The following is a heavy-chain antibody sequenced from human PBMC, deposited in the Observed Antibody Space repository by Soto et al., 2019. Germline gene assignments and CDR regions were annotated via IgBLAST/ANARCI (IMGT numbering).Heavy chain of an antibody. V-gene: IGHV3-23*01. D-gene: IGHD6-19*01. CDR1: GFTFSSFA. J-gene: IGHJ4*02. Sequence: EVHLLESGGGLVQTGGSLRLSCAASGFTFSSFAMSWVRQAPGKGLEWVSAIGSRGDSTYYADSVKGRFTISRDNSKNTLYLQMNSLRAEDTAVYYCAKDLIYGYNSGRPFDSWGQGTLVTVSS. CDR2: IGSRGDST. CDR3: AKDLIYGYNSGRPFDS.